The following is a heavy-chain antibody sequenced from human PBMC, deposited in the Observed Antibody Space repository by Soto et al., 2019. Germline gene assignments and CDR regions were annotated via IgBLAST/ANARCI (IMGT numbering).Heavy chain of an antibody. J-gene: IGHJ4*02. V-gene: IGHV3-23*01. CDR2: ISGGGGTT. D-gene: IGHD4-17*01. Sequence: LRLSCVASGFTFSNYAMNWVRQAPGKGLEWVSTISGGGGTTYYADSVKGRFTISRDNSKNTLFLQMNSLRAEDTAVYYCAKVLLRPYYFDYWGPGTLVTVSS. CDR1: GFTFSNYA. CDR3: AKVLLRPYYFDY.